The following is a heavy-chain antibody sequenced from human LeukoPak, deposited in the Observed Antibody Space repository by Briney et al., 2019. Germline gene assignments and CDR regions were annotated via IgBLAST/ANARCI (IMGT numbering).Heavy chain of an antibody. D-gene: IGHD3-10*01. Sequence: SETLSLTCAVYGGSFSGYYWSWIRQPPGKGLEWIGETNHSGSTNYNPSLKSRVTISVDTSKNQFSLKLSSVTAADTAVYYCARHVNYYGSGNRFDPWGQGTLVTVSS. CDR3: ARHVNYYGSGNRFDP. V-gene: IGHV4-34*01. CDR1: GGSFSGYY. J-gene: IGHJ5*02. CDR2: TNHSGST.